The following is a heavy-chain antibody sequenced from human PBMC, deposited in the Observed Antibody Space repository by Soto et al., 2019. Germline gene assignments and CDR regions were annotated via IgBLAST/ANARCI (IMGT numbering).Heavy chain of an antibody. CDR2: INGYTGNT. D-gene: IGHD1-26*01. J-gene: IGHJ6*02. V-gene: IGHV1-18*01. CDR1: GYTFTSYG. Sequence: QVQLVQSGGEVKKPGASVKVSCKASGYTFTSYGFSWVRQAPGQGLEWMGWINGYTGNTLYAQKFQGRVTMTIDTSTSTAYMELWTLISDDTAVYYCARSWVTGKGGMDVWGQGTTVTVSS. CDR3: ARSWVTGKGGMDV.